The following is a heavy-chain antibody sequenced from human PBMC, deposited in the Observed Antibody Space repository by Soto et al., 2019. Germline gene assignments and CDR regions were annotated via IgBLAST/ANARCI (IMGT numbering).Heavy chain of an antibody. J-gene: IGHJ6*02. CDR3: ARMRPTGWHDYYFFGMDL. CDR1: GGSLTDHY. CDR2: VFSRGGT. Sequence: SETLSLTCNVSGGSLTDHYWTWIRQPPGKGLEWIGCVFSRGGTYYAPSLKSRVTLSLDTSKNHFSLRLTSMTTADTAVFYCARMRPTGWHDYYFFGMDLWGQGTTVTVSS. V-gene: IGHV4-59*11. D-gene: IGHD6-19*01.